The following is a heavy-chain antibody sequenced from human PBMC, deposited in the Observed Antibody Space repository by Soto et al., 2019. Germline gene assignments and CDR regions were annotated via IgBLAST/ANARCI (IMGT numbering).Heavy chain of an antibody. Sequence: ASVKVSCKASGYTFTSYDINWVRQATGQGLEWMGWMNPSGGSTSYAQKFQGRVTMTRDTSTSTVYMELSSLRSEDTAVYYCARGLAVAGIGAFDIWGQGTMVTVSS. CDR2: MNPSGGST. CDR3: ARGLAVAGIGAFDI. J-gene: IGHJ3*02. CDR1: GYTFTSYD. D-gene: IGHD6-19*01. V-gene: IGHV1-8*01.